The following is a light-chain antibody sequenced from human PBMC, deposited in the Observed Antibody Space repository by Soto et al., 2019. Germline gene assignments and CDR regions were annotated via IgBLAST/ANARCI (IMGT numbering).Light chain of an antibody. J-gene: IGKJ1*01. CDR2: KAS. V-gene: IGKV1-5*03. CDR1: QSISSW. CDR3: QQYNSYPWT. Sequence: DIQMTQSPSTLSASVGDRVTITCRASQSISSWLAWYQQKPGKATKLLIYKASSLQSGVPSRFSVSGSVTKFDRTISSRQPDDFATYYCQQYNSYPWTFGQGTNVEIK.